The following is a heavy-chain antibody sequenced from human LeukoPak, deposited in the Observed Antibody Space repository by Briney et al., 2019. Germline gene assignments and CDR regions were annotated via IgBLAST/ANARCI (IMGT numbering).Heavy chain of an antibody. Sequence: SVKVSCTASGGTFSSYAISWVRQAPGQGLEWMGRIIPIFGTANYAQKFQGRVTITTDESTSTAYMELSSLRSEDTAVYYCARDRDDYSNYVVSDYWGQGTLVTVSS. CDR1: GGTFSSYA. CDR3: ARDRDDYSNYVVSDY. V-gene: IGHV1-69*05. J-gene: IGHJ4*02. D-gene: IGHD4-11*01. CDR2: IIPIFGTA.